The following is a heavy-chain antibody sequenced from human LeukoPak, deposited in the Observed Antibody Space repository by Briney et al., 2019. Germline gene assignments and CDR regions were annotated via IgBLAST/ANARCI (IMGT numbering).Heavy chain of an antibody. D-gene: IGHD4-17*01. CDR2: IIPIFGTA. CDR1: GGTFSSYA. CDR3: ARAATTVTTGDAFDI. Sequence: SVKVSCKASGGTFSSYAISWVRQAPGQGLEWMGGIIPIFGTANYAQKFQGRVTITADESTSTAYMELSSLRSEDTAVYYCARAATTVTTGDAFDIWGQGTMVTVSS. J-gene: IGHJ3*02. V-gene: IGHV1-69*01.